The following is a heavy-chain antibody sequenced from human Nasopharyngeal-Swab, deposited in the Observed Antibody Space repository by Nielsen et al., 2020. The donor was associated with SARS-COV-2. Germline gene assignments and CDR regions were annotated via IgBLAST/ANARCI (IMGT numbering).Heavy chain of an antibody. CDR2: ISDNGANT. CDR1: GFRFSSHA. J-gene: IGHJ4*02. D-gene: IGHD6-19*01. Sequence: GVSLRLSCAASGFRFSSHAMSWVRQAPAKGLEWVSGISDNGANTYYADSVKGRFTISKDMSKNTLYLQMNSLRAEDTAVYFCAKGQQWLDELDYWGQGTLVTVSS. CDR3: AKGQQWLDELDY. V-gene: IGHV3-23*01.